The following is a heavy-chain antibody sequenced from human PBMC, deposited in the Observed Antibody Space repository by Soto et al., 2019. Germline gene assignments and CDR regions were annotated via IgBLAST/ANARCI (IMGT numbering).Heavy chain of an antibody. CDR2: IIPIFGTA. V-gene: IGHV1-69*13. CDR3: ARDGYSGYDYETTVTTLDY. Sequence: ASVKVSCKASGGTFSSYAISWVRQAPGQGLEWMGGIIPIFGTANYAQKFQGRVTITADESTSTAYMELSSLRSEDTAVYYCARDGYSGYDYETTVTTLDYWGQGTLVTVSS. D-gene: IGHD5-12*01. CDR1: GGTFSSYA. J-gene: IGHJ4*02.